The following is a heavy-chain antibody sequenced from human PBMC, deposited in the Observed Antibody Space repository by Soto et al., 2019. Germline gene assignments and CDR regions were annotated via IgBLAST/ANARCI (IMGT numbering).Heavy chain of an antibody. CDR1: GFTFSSYG. J-gene: IGHJ4*02. CDR2: ISGGGGST. Sequence: PGGSLRLSCAASGFTFSSYGMSWVRQAPGKGLEWVSSISGGGGSTYYADSVKGRFTISRDNSKNTLYLQVSSLRAEDTAVYYCARGLVTTGFWGQGTLVTVSS. D-gene: IGHD4-4*01. CDR3: ARGLVTTGF. V-gene: IGHV3-23*01.